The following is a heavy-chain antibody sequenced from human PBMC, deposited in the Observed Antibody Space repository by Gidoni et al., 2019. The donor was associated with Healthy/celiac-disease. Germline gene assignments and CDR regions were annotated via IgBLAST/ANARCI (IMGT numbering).Heavy chain of an antibody. Sequence: QVQLVQSGAEVKKPGASVKVSCKASGYPFTSYDLSWVRQAPGQGREWMGWISAYNGNTNYAQKLQGRVTMTTDTSTSTAYMELRSLRSDDTSVYYCARAPPIVVVPASSGWFDPWGQGTLVTVSS. V-gene: IGHV1-18*01. CDR2: ISAYNGNT. J-gene: IGHJ5*02. D-gene: IGHD2-2*01. CDR3: ARAPPIVVVPASSGWFDP. CDR1: GYPFTSYD.